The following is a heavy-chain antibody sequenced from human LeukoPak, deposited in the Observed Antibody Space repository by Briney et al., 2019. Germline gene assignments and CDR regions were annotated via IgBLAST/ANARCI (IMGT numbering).Heavy chain of an antibody. D-gene: IGHD2-2*01. Sequence: GGSLRLSCAASGFTFSSYGMHWVRQAPGKGLEWVAVISYDGSNKYYADSVKGRFTISRDNSKNTLYLQMNSLRAEDTAVYYCARDACSSTSCYVDYWGQGTLATVSS. CDR3: ARDACSSTSCYVDY. CDR2: ISYDGSNK. V-gene: IGHV3-30*03. CDR1: GFTFSSYG. J-gene: IGHJ4*02.